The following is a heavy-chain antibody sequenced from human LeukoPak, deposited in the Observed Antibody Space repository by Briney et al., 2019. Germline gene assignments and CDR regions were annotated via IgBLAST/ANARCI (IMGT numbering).Heavy chain of an antibody. D-gene: IGHD3-3*01. V-gene: IGHV4-4*07. CDR3: ARDTHYDYWSGYLNCFDP. CDR2: IHASRIT. CDR1: SGSICWFH. J-gene: IGHJ5*02. Sequence: SETVSLTCSISSGSICWFHWSWIRQSAEKGLEGIIHIHASRITNYNRSLRSRVSLSLDRSTNQFSLNLTYVTAADTAVYYCARDTHYDYWSGYLNCFDPWGQGTLVTVSS.